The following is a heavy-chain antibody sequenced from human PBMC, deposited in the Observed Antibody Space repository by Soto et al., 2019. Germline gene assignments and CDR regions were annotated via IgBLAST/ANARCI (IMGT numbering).Heavy chain of an antibody. J-gene: IGHJ6*03. V-gene: IGHV3-15*01. D-gene: IGHD2-2*01. CDR1: GFTFSNAW. CDR2: IKSKTDGGTT. CDR3: TTGRVPATDTRRKDYYYYYMDV. Sequence: GGSLRLSCAASGFTFSNAWMSWVRQAPGKGLEWVGRIKSKTDGGTTDYAAPVKGRFTISRDDSKNTLYLQMNSLKTEDTAVYYCTTGRVPATDTRRKDYYYYYMDVWGKGTTVTVSS.